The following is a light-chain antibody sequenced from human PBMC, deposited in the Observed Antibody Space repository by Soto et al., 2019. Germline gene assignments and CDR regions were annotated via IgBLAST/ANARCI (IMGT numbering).Light chain of an antibody. J-gene: IGKJ1*01. V-gene: IGKV3-20*01. CDR2: DAS. CDR3: QQYGSSLRT. Sequence: EIVLTQSPGTLSLPPGERATLSCRASQSVSSSYLAWYQQKPGQAPRLLIYDASSRATGIPDRFSGSGSGTDFTLTISRLEPEDFAVYYCQQYGSSLRTFGQGTKVDIK. CDR1: QSVSSSY.